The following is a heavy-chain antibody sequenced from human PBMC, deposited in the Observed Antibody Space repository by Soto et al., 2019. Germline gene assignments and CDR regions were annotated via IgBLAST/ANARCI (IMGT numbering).Heavy chain of an antibody. CDR2: ISSSSSYI. CDR1: GFTFSSYS. D-gene: IGHD3-10*01. Sequence: GGSLRLSCAASGFTFSSYSMNWVRQAPGKGLEWVSSISSSSSYIYYADSVKGRFTISRDNAKNSLYLQMNSLRAEDTAVYYCARDRGVITMVRGVMDVWGKGTTVTLSS. J-gene: IGHJ6*04. CDR3: ARDRGVITMVRGVMDV. V-gene: IGHV3-21*01.